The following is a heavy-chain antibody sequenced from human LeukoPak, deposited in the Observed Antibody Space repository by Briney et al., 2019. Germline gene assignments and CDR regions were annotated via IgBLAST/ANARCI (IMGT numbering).Heavy chain of an antibody. J-gene: IGHJ3*02. V-gene: IGHV1-2*02. Sequence: ASVKVSCKASGYTFTGYYMHWVRQAPGQGLESMGWINPNSGGTNYAQKFQGRVTMTRDTSISTAYMELSRLRSDDTAVYYCARVRQSGGGDCYSCGAEDAFDIWGQGTMVTVSS. CDR2: INPNSGGT. CDR3: ARVRQSGGGDCYSCGAEDAFDI. CDR1: GYTFTGYY. D-gene: IGHD2-21*02.